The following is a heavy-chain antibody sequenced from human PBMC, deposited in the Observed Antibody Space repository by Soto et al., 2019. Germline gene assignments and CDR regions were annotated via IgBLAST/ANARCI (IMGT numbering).Heavy chain of an antibody. CDR2: ISYDGSSN. D-gene: IGHD6-13*01. CDR1: GFTFSSYG. J-gene: IGHJ6*02. CDR3: AKDQRYSSSWFGGMDV. Sequence: GGSLRLSCAASGFTFSSYGMHWVRQAPGKGLEWVAVISYDGSSNYYADSVKGRFTISRDNSKNTLYLQMNSLRAEDTAVYYCAKDQRYSSSWFGGMDVWGQVTTVTVSS. V-gene: IGHV3-30*18.